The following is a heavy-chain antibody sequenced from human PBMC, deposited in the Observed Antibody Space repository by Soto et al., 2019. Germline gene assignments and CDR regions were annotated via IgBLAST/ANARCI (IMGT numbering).Heavy chain of an antibody. V-gene: IGHV4-4*08. D-gene: IGHD2-2*01. Sequence: PGKGLEWIGYIYSSGNTNYNPSLQSRVTISVDTSKNQFSLKLSSVTAADTAVYYCVRLDCSTTKCFPFSAYRGNRAPVPVSP. CDR2: IYSSGNT. CDR3: VRLDCSTTKCFPFSAY. J-gene: IGHJ4*01.